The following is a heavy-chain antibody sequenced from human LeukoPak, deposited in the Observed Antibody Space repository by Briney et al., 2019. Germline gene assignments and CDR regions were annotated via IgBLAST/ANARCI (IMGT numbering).Heavy chain of an antibody. J-gene: IGHJ4*02. CDR1: GFTFSSYW. Sequence: PGGSLRLSCAASGFTFSSYWMTWVRQAPGKGLEWVANIKQDGSDKYYVDSVKGRFTISSDSAKNSLFLQMNSLRAEDTAVYYCARVSALFGLPVHFDCWGQGTLVTVSS. V-gene: IGHV3-7*01. CDR2: IKQDGSDK. D-gene: IGHD3-10*02. CDR3: ARVSALFGLPVHFDC.